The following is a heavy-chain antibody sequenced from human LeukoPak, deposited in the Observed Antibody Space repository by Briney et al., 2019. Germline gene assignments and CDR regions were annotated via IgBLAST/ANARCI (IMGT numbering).Heavy chain of an antibody. J-gene: IGHJ4*02. V-gene: IGHV3-30*01. D-gene: IGHD6-19*01. Sequence: GGSLRLSCAASGFTFSSYAMHWVRQAPGKGLEWVAVISYDGSNKYYADSVKGRFTISRDNSKNTLYLQMNSLRAEDTAVYYCARDWSPEQWLVVGFADYFDYWGQGTLVTVSS. CDR3: ARDWSPEQWLVVGFADYFDY. CDR2: ISYDGSNK. CDR1: GFTFSSYA.